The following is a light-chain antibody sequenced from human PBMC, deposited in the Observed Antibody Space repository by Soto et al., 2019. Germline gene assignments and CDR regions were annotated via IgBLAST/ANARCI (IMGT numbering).Light chain of an antibody. Sequence: EIVLTQSPGTLSLSPGERATLSCRASQSVSSSYLAWYQQKPGQAPRLLIYGASSRATGIPDRFSRSGSGTDFTLNISRLEPEDFAVYYCQQYYSSLGLTFGGGTKVEIK. CDR3: QQYYSSLGLT. J-gene: IGKJ4*01. CDR2: GAS. CDR1: QSVSSSY. V-gene: IGKV3-20*01.